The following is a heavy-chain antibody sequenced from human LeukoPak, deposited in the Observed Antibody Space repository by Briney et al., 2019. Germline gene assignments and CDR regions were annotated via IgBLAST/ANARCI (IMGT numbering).Heavy chain of an antibody. CDR1: GFTFIDYD. D-gene: IGHD6-19*01. CDR2: IGIRGDT. CDR3: ARGGIQVSGIDEFDY. J-gene: IGHJ4*02. V-gene: IGHV3-13*01. Sequence: GGSLRLSCAASGFTFIDYDVHWVRQVIGKGLECVSAIGIRGDTHYSGSVKGRFTISRENAESSLYLQMNSLRAEYTAAYYCARGGIQVSGIDEFDYWGQGTLVTVSS.